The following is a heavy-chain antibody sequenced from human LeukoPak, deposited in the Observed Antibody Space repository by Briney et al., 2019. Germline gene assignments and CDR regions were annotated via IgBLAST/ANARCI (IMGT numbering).Heavy chain of an antibody. J-gene: IGHJ4*02. CDR1: GGSFSGYY. D-gene: IGHD3-16*02. CDR3: ARSIMITFGGVIPHYFDY. V-gene: IGHV4-34*01. Sequence: SETLSLTCAVYGGSFSGYYWSWIRQPPGKGLEWIGEINHSGSTNYNPSLKSRVTISVDTSKNQFSLKLSFVTAADTAVYYCARSIMITFGGVIPHYFDYWGQGTLVTVSS. CDR2: INHSGST.